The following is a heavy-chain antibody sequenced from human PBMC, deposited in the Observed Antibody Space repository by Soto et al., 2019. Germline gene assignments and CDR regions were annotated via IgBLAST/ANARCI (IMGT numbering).Heavy chain of an antibody. CDR2: ISAYNGNT. D-gene: IGHD3-10*01. J-gene: IGHJ5*02. CDR1: GYTFTSYG. Sequence: ASVKVSCKASGYTFTSYGISWVRQAPGQGLEWMGWISAYNGNTNYAQKLQGRVTMTTDTSTSTAYMELRSLRSDDTAVYYCARDWYYGSGSYGVWKGWFDPWGQGTLVTVSS. CDR3: ARDWYYGSGSYGVWKGWFDP. V-gene: IGHV1-18*01.